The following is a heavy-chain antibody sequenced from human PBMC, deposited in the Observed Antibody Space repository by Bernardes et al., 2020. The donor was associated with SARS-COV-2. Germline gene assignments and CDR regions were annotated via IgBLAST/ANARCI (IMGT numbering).Heavy chain of an antibody. Sequence: SETLSLTCAVYGGSFSGYYWSWIRQPPGKGLEWIGEINHSGSTNYNPSLKSRVTISVDTSKNQFSLKLSSVTAADTAVYYCARGPYDFWSGYYKNFDYWGQGTLVTVSS. CDR1: GGSFSGYY. J-gene: IGHJ4*02. D-gene: IGHD3-3*01. CDR3: ARGPYDFWSGYYKNFDY. CDR2: INHSGST. V-gene: IGHV4-34*01.